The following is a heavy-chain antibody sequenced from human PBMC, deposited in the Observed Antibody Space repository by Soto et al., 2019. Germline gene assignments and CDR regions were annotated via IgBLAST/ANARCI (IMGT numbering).Heavy chain of an antibody. D-gene: IGHD6-19*01. CDR3: ARDVRAYRSGWFLPD. Sequence: QVQLQESGPGLVKPSGTLSLTCAVSGGSISSSNWWSWVRQPPGKGLEWIGEIYHSGSTNYNPSLQSRVTIXXDXSKXQFSLKLSSVTAADTAVYYCARDVRAYRSGWFLPDWGQGTLVTVSS. CDR2: IYHSGST. CDR1: GGSISSSNW. V-gene: IGHV4-4*02. J-gene: IGHJ4*02.